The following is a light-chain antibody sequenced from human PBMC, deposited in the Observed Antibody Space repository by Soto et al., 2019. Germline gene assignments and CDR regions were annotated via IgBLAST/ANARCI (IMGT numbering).Light chain of an antibody. CDR2: EVS. J-gene: IGLJ2*01. V-gene: IGLV2-18*01. Sequence: QSVLTQPPSVSGSPGQSVTISCTGTSSDVGSYNRVSWYQQPPGTAPKLMIYEVSNRPSGVPDRFSGSKSGNTASLTISGLQAEDEADYYCSLYTSSSTPGVVFGGGTKVTVL. CDR1: SSDVGSYNR. CDR3: SLYTSSSTPGVV.